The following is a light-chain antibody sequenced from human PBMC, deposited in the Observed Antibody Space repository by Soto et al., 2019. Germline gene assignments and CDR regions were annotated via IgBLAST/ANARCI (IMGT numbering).Light chain of an antibody. CDR1: HSIHSSF. V-gene: IGKV3-20*01. Sequence: EVVLTQSPGTLSLSPGERASLSCRASHSIHSSFLAWYQQKPGQAPRLRIYGASSRATDIPDRFSGGGSGTDFTLTVSRLEPEDFAVYYCQQYDTSPYTFGQGTKLEI. CDR2: GAS. J-gene: IGKJ2*01. CDR3: QQYDTSPYT.